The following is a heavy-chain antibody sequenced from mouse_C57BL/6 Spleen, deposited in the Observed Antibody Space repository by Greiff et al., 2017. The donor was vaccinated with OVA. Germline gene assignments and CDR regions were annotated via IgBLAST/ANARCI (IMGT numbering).Heavy chain of an antibody. CDR2: IDPSDSYT. CDR3: ARGWYYSNYGYFDY. V-gene: IGHV1-50*01. CDR1: GYTFTSYW. D-gene: IGHD2-5*01. J-gene: IGHJ2*01. Sequence: QVQLQQPGAELVKPGASVKLSCKASGYTFTSYWMQWVKQRPGQGLEWIGEIDPSDSYTNYNQKFKGKATLTVDTSSSTAYMQLSSLTSEDSAVYYCARGWYYSNYGYFDYWGQGTTLTVSS.